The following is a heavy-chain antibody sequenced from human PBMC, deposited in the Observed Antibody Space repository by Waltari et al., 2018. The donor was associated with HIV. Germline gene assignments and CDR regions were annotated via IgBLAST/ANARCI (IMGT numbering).Heavy chain of an antibody. Sequence: EVQFLDSGGGLVQPGGSLRLSCAASGFTFEHFTRSWVRPAPGKGPEWVSALSGSGSTASYADYVKGRFTISRDFSNNTLFLQMNNLRADDTAVYFCAKSMRDLRPSAFDVWGQGTMVAISS. CDR1: GFTFEHFT. CDR2: LSGSGSTA. D-gene: IGHD2-8*01. J-gene: IGHJ3*01. V-gene: IGHV3-23*01. CDR3: AKSMRDLRPSAFDV.